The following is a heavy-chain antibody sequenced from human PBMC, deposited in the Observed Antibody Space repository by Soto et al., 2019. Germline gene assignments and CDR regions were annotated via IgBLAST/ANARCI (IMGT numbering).Heavy chain of an antibody. D-gene: IGHD3-10*01. CDR1: GFTFSSYA. CDR3: ASWVSGARGFDP. J-gene: IGHJ5*02. CDR2: ISYDGSNK. V-gene: IGHV3-30-3*01. Sequence: GGSLRLSCAASGFTFSSYAMHWVRQAPGKGLEWVAVISYDGSNKYYADSVKGRFTISRDNSENTLYLQMNSLRAEDTAVYYCASWVSGARGFDPWGQGTLVTVSS.